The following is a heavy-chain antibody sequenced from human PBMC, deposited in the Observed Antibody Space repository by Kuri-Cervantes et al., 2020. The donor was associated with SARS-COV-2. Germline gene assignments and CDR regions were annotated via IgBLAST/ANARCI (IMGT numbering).Heavy chain of an antibody. CDR1: GFTFSSYW. D-gene: IGHD3-22*01. J-gene: IGHJ4*02. CDR2: IKQDGSEK. Sequence: ETLSLTCAASGFTFSSYWMSWVRQAPGKGLEWVANIKQDGSEKYYVDSVKGRFTISRDNSKNTLYLQMNSLRAEDTAVYYCAKTNYYDSSGYSVKYDYWGQGTLVTVSS. V-gene: IGHV3-7*03. CDR3: AKTNYYDSSGYSVKYDY.